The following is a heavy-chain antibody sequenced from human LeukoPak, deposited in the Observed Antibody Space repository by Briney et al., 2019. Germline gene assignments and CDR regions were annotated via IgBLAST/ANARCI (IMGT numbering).Heavy chain of an antibody. CDR3: AKGDGEFAH. D-gene: IGHD3-10*01. J-gene: IGHJ4*02. CDR2: IYPADSDT. V-gene: IGHV5-51*01. Sequence: GEALEISFKASGYRFSSYWIGWVRPRPGKGVEWRGVIYPADSDTRYSPSFQGQVTISADKSISTAYLQWSSLRASDTAVYYCAKGDGEFAHWGQGTLVTVSS. CDR1: GYRFSSYW.